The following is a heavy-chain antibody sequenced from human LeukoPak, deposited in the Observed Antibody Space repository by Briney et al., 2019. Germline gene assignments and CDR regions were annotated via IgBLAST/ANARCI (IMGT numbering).Heavy chain of an antibody. CDR2: IYYSGST. CDR3: ARDDQDAFDI. D-gene: IGHD2-2*01. CDR1: GFTFNDYY. J-gene: IGHJ3*02. V-gene: IGHV4-59*01. Sequence: GSLRLSCAASGFTFNDYYMSWIRQPPGKGLEWIGYIYYSGSTNYNPSLKSRVTISVDTSKNQFSLKLSSVTAADTAVYYCARDDQDAFDIWGQGTMVTVSS.